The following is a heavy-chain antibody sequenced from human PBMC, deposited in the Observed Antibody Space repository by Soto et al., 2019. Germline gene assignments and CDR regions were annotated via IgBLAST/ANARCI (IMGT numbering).Heavy chain of an antibody. CDR1: GGTFSSYA. J-gene: IGHJ2*01. D-gene: IGHD4-17*01. CDR3: ARAVTTPWYFDL. V-gene: IGHV1-69*12. Sequence: QVQLVQSGAEVKKPGSSVEVSCKASGGTFSSYAISWVRQAPGQGLEWRGGISPIFGTANYAQKFQGRVKITAHESTRTAYMELRSLRSADTAVYYCARAVTTPWYFDLWGRGTLVTVSS. CDR2: ISPIFGTA.